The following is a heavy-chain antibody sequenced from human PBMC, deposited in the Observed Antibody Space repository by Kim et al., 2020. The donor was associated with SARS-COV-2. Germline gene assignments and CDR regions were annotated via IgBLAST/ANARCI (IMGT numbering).Heavy chain of an antibody. Sequence: GGSLRLSCTASGFTFGDYAMSWFRQAPGKGLEWVGFIRSKAYGGTTEYAASVKGRFTISRDDSKSIAYLQMNSLKTEDTAVYYCTRPAYYYGSGSYYDYWGQGTLVTVSS. J-gene: IGHJ4*02. V-gene: IGHV3-49*03. CDR1: GFTFGDYA. CDR2: IRSKAYGGTT. CDR3: TRPAYYYGSGSYYDY. D-gene: IGHD3-10*01.